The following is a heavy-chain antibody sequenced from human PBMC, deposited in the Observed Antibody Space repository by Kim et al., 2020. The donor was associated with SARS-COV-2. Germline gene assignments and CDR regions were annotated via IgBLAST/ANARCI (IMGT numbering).Heavy chain of an antibody. Sequence: GGSLRLSCAASGFTFSSYGMHWVRQAPGKGLEWVAVISYDGSNKYYADSVKGRFTISRDNSKNTLYLQMNSLRAEDTAVYYCAKGKEGGGARDLYYYGMDVWGQGTTVTVSS. V-gene: IGHV3-30*18. CDR2: ISYDGSNK. CDR3: AKGKEGGGARDLYYYGMDV. CDR1: GFTFSSYG. D-gene: IGHD1-26*01. J-gene: IGHJ6*02.